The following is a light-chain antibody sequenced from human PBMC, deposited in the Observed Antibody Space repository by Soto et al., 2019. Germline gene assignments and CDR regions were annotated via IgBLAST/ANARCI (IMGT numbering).Light chain of an antibody. V-gene: IGKV3-15*01. CDR1: QRVSGN. Sequence: IVLTQSPATLSVSPGERATLFCRASQRVSGNLAWYQQKPGQAPRLLMYGASIRATGFPDRFSGSGSGTEFTLTISSLQSEDFAVYYCQRYNNWPPLTFGGGTKVELK. CDR3: QRYNNWPPLT. J-gene: IGKJ4*01. CDR2: GAS.